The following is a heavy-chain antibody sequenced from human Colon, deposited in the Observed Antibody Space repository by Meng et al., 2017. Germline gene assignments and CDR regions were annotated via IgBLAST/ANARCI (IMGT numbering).Heavy chain of an antibody. D-gene: IGHD3-10*01. CDR2: IKQDGSEK. CDR3: ARDGNTYYYGSGSSQGDY. J-gene: IGHJ4*02. Sequence: GGSLRLSCAAYGFTFSSYWMSWVRQAPGKGLEWVANIKQDGSEKYYVDSVKGRFTISRDNAKNSLYLHMNSLRAEDTAVYYCARDGNTYYYGSGSSQGDYWGQGTLVTVSS. CDR1: GFTFSSYW. V-gene: IGHV3-7*01.